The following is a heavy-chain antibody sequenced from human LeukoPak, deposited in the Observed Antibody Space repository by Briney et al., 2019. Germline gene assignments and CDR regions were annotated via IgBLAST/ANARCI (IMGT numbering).Heavy chain of an antibody. CDR2: ISYDGSNK. D-gene: IGHD6-19*01. Sequence: GGSLRLSCAASGFTFSSYGMHWVRQAPGKGLEWVAVISYDGSNKYYADSVKGRFTISRNNSKNTLYLQMNSLGAEDTAVYYCANGIRHKSGWLADYWGQGTLVTVSS. J-gene: IGHJ4*02. CDR3: ANGIRHKSGWLADY. V-gene: IGHV3-30*18. CDR1: GFTFSSYG.